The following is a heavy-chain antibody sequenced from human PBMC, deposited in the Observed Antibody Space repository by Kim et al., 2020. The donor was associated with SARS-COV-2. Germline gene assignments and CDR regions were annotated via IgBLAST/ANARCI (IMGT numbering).Heavy chain of an antibody. Sequence: SETLSLTCTVSGGSISSYYWSWIRQPPGKGLEWIGYIYYSGSTNYNPSLKSRVTISVDTSKNQFSLKLSSVTAADTAVYYCAIDLRVETLAARHYYYYGMDVSGHGTTVTVSS. J-gene: IGHJ6*02. D-gene: IGHD6-6*01. CDR2: IYYSGST. V-gene: IGHV4-59*01. CDR1: GGSISSYY. CDR3: AIDLRVETLAARHYYYYGMDV.